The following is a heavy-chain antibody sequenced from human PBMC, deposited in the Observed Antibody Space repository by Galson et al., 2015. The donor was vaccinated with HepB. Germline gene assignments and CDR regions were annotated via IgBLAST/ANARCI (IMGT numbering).Heavy chain of an antibody. CDR2: IWSDGRNE. V-gene: IGHV3-33*01. Sequence: SLRLSCAASGFTFSYHGMHWVRQAPGKGLEWVAVIWSDGRNEHYADSVKGRFTISRDNSKNTLYLQMNSLRDDDTAVYYCARDLGRGDGDGLDVWGQGSAVTVSS. CDR1: GFTFSYHG. J-gene: IGHJ6*02. D-gene: IGHD5-24*01. CDR3: ARDLGRGDGDGLDV.